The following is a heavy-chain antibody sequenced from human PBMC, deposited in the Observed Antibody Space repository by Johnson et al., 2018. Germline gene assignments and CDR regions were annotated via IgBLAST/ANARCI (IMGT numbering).Heavy chain of an antibody. D-gene: IGHD3-10*01. CDR1: GFSFGDYV. V-gene: IGHV3-49*05. CDR3: AREDGEGSPTGGYYYYGMDV. J-gene: IGHJ6*02. CDR2: IRSKAYGVTT. Sequence: VQLVESGGGLVKPGRSLRLSCTASGFSFGDYVMSWFRQAPGKGLEWVGFIRSKAYGVTTEYAASVKGRFTISRDDSKSIAYLQMSSLKTEDTAVYYCAREDGEGSPTGGYYYYGMDVWGQGTTVTVSS.